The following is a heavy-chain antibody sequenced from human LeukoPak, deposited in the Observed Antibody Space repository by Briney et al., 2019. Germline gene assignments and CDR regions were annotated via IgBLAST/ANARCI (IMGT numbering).Heavy chain of an antibody. J-gene: IGHJ6*03. V-gene: IGHV3-30*03. D-gene: IGHD6-13*01. CDR1: GFTFSSYG. Sequence: PGRSLRLSCAASGFTFSSYGTHWVRQAPGKGLEWVAVISYDGSNKYYADSVKGRFTISRDNSKNTLYLQMNSLRAEDTAVYYCARDPIPSAARTYYYYYYMDVWGKGTTVTVSS. CDR2: ISYDGSNK. CDR3: ARDPIPSAARTYYYYYYMDV.